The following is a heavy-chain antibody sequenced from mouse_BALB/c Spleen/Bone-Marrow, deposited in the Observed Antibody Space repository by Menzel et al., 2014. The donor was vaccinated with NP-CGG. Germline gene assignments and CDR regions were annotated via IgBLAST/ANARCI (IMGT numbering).Heavy chain of an antibody. J-gene: IGHJ1*01. CDR2: IWAGGST. Sequence: VQVVESGPGLVAPSQSLSITCTVSGFSLTSYGVHWVRQPPGEGLEWLGVIWAGGSTNYNSALMSRLNISKDNSKSQVLLKMNSLQTDDTAMYYCARTLRWYFDVWGAGTAVTVSS. CDR3: ARTLRWYFDV. V-gene: IGHV2-9*02. CDR1: GFSLTSYG.